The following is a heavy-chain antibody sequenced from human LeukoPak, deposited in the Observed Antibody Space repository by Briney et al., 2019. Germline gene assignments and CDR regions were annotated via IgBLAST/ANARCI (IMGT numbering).Heavy chain of an antibody. V-gene: IGHV4-59*01. D-gene: IGHD1-26*01. J-gene: IGHJ4*02. CDR1: CGFISSFY. Sequence: PSETLSPTRHGSCGFISSFYWRWVRQPPPKGLEWIGYIYYTGSTDYNPSLKSRVTMSVDTSKNQFSLNLSSVTAADTAVYYCARGSSNPDYWGQGTLVTVSS. CDR3: ARGSSNPDY. CDR2: IYYTGST.